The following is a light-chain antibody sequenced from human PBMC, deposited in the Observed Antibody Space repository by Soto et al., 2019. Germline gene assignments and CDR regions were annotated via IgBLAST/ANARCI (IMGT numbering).Light chain of an antibody. CDR1: RSVGGSY. CDR2: GAS. J-gene: IGKJ4*01. V-gene: IGKV3-20*01. Sequence: EIVLTQSPCTLSVSPGERATLCCTASRSVGGSYLAWYQQKPGQAPRLAIYGASSRATGLPDRFSGSGSGTDFTLTISRLEPEDFAMYYCQQYGSSPLTFGGGTKVDFK. CDR3: QQYGSSPLT.